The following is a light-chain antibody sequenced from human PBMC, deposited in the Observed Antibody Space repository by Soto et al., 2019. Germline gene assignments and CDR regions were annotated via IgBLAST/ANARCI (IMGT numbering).Light chain of an antibody. CDR3: QQYGSSPPVT. CDR2: AAS. J-gene: IGKJ1*01. Sequence: EIVMTQSPATLSVSPGERATLSCRASQSVGNHLAWYQQKPGQAPRLLIYAASSRATGIPDRFSGSGSGTDFTLTISRLEPEDFAVYYCQQYGSSPPVTFGQGTKVDIK. V-gene: IGKV3-20*01. CDR1: QSVGNH.